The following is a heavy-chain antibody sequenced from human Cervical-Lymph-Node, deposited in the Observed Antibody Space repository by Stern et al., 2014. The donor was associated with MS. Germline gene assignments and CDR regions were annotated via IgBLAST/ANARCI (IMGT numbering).Heavy chain of an antibody. Sequence: EMQLVESGGGLVQPGGSLRLSCATSGFTFSSYWVHWVRQTPGKGLEWVSRLHSDGSTTVYADSVKGRFTISRDNAKSTVYLQMNSLRAEDTALYYCARGYCSGGSCYLFDHWGLGTLVTVSS. J-gene: IGHJ4*02. CDR1: GFTFSSYW. V-gene: IGHV3-74*02. CDR2: LHSDGSTT. D-gene: IGHD2-15*01. CDR3: ARGYCSGGSCYLFDH.